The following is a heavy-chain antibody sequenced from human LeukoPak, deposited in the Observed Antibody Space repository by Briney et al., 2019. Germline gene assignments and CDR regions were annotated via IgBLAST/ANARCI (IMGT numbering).Heavy chain of an antibody. D-gene: IGHD2-2*01. Sequence: GGSLRLSCVASGFTFSAYAMAWVRQAPGRGLEWVSAMSGSGVSTYYADSVKGRFTISRDNSKNTLYLQMNSLRAEDTAVYYCAKDLYCSSTSCSAASDYWGQGTLVTVSS. J-gene: IGHJ4*02. CDR2: MSGSGVST. CDR3: AKDLYCSSTSCSAASDY. CDR1: GFTFSAYA. V-gene: IGHV3-23*01.